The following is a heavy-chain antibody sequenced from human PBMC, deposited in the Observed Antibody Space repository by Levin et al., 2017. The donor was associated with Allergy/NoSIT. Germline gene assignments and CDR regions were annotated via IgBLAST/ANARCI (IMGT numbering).Heavy chain of an antibody. Sequence: TGGSLRLSCAASGFTFSSYSMNWVRQAPGKGLEWVSSISSSSSYIYYADSVKGRFTISRDNAKNSLYLQMNSLRAEDTAVYYCARDPYCSGGSCYSGFDYWGQGTLVTVSS. CDR3: ARDPYCSGGSCYSGFDY. V-gene: IGHV3-21*01. CDR1: GFTFSSYS. D-gene: IGHD2-15*01. J-gene: IGHJ4*02. CDR2: ISSSSSYI.